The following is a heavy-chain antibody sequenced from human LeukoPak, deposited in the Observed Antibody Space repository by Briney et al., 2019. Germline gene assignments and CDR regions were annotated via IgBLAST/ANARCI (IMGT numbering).Heavy chain of an antibody. CDR1: GFTVSTNC. V-gene: IGHV3-53*04. CDR2: IYSGGTT. D-gene: IGHD5-18*01. Sequence: GGSLRLSCAASGFTVSTNCMTWVRQAPGKGLEWVSTIYSGGTTYYADSVMGRFTISRHNSRNTLYLQMNSLRAEDTAVYYCARVGTVMAYYFDPWGQGTLVTVSS. CDR3: ARVGTVMAYYFDP. J-gene: IGHJ5*02.